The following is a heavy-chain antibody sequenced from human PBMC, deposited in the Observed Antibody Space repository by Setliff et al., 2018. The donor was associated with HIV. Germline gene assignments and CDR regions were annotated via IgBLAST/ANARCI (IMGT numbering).Heavy chain of an antibody. CDR3: ARSSLHCGGGSCYLTWFDP. J-gene: IGHJ5*02. V-gene: IGHV4-34*01. CDR1: GGSFSGNY. CDR2: INHSANT. D-gene: IGHD2-15*01. Sequence: PSETLSLTCAVYGGSFSGNYWNWIRQPPGKGLEWIGEINHSANTNYSPSLKSRVTISVDTSKNQFSLKLNSVTAADTAVYYCARSSLHCGGGSCYLTWFDPWGRGTLVTVSS.